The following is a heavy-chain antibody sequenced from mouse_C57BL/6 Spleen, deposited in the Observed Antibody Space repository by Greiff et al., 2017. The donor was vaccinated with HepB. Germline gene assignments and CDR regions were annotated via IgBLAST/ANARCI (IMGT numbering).Heavy chain of an antibody. J-gene: IGHJ2*01. CDR3: TTWGDKGFDY. CDR1: GFNIKDDY. CDR2: IDPENGDT. V-gene: IGHV14-4*01. Sequence: EVKLQESGAELVRPGASVKLSCTASGFNIKDDYMHWVKQRPEQGLEWIGWIDPENGDTEYASKFQGKATITADTSSNTAYLQLSSLTSEDTAVYYCTTWGDKGFDYWGQGTTLTVSS.